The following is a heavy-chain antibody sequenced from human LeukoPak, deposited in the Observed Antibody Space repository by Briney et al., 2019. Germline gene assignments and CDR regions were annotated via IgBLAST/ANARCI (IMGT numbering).Heavy chain of an antibody. V-gene: IGHV3-74*01. Sequence: PGGSLRLSCAASGFMFSKSWMHWVRQVPGKGLVWVARIYNDGSTTNYADSVKGRFTTSRDNAANTLFLQMSSLRAEDTAVYYCAREKDDHGDPGPLDAWGQRDLVTVSS. CDR1: GFMFSKSW. CDR2: IYNDGSTT. J-gene: IGHJ5*02. D-gene: IGHD4-17*01. CDR3: AREKDDHGDPGPLDA.